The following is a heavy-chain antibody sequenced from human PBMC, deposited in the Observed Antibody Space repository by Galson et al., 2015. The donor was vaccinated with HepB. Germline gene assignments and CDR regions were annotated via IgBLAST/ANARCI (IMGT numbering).Heavy chain of an antibody. V-gene: IGHV3-7*03. CDR2: IKQDGSEK. Sequence: SLRLSCAASGFTFSSYWMSWVRQAPGKGLEWVANIKQDGSEKYYVDSVKGRFTISRDNAKNSLYLQMNSLRAEDTAVYYCARGWRYCSGGSCYGGYYYYGMDVWGQGTTVTVSS. D-gene: IGHD2-15*01. CDR1: GFTFSSYW. J-gene: IGHJ6*02. CDR3: ARGWRYCSGGSCYGGYYYYGMDV.